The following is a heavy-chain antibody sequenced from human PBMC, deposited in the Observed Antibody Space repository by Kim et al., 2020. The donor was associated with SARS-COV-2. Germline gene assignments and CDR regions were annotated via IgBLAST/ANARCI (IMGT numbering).Heavy chain of an antibody. CDR2: ISGSGGST. CDR1: GFTFSSYA. V-gene: IGHV3-23*01. J-gene: IGHJ4*02. D-gene: IGHD3-3*01. Sequence: GGSLRLSCAASGFTFSSYAMSWVRQAPGKGLEWVSAISGSGGSTYYADSVKGRFTISRDNSKNTLYLQMNSLRAEDTAVYYCAKLRGEGISYYDFWSGYSPYFDYWGQGTLVTVSS. CDR3: AKLRGEGISYYDFWSGYSPYFDY.